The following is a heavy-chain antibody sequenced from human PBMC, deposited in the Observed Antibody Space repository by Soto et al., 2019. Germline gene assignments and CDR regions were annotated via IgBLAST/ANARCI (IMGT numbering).Heavy chain of an antibody. CDR1: GGTFSSYA. CDR2: IIPIFGTA. V-gene: IGHV1-69*13. Sequence: ASVKVSCKASGGTFSSYAISWVRQAPGQGLEWMGGIIPIFGTANYAQKFQGRVTITADESTSTAYMELSSLRSEDTAVYYCARDEAAAGFNNWFDPWGQGTLVTVSS. CDR3: ARDEAAAGFNNWFDP. D-gene: IGHD6-13*01. J-gene: IGHJ5*02.